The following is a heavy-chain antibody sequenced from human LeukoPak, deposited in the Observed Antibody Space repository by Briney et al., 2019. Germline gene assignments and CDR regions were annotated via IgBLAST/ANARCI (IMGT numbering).Heavy chain of an antibody. CDR3: VRGCGRASCPYFFDS. CDR1: GFIFSTYW. CDR2: IRQDGSET. J-gene: IGHJ4*01. D-gene: IGHD2-2*01. V-gene: IGHV3-7*01. Sequence: GESLRLSCAASGFIFSTYWMSWVRQAPGKGLEWVATIRQDGSETHYVGSVRGRFTISRDNAKNSLYLQVNSLRAEDTAVYYCVRGCGRASCPYFFDSWGHGSLVTVSS.